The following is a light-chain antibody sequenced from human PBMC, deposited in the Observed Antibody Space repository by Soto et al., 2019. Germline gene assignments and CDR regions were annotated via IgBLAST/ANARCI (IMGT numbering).Light chain of an antibody. CDR1: QDISNY. J-gene: IGKJ1*01. CDR2: DAS. V-gene: IGKV1-33*01. Sequence: DIQMTQSPSSLSASVGDRVTITCQASQDISNYLNCYQQKPGKAPKVLIYDASTVETGVPSKFSGRVSGTDVSFTISSLQPEDIATCNCQQYDNLPRTFGQGTKVEIK. CDR3: QQYDNLPRT.